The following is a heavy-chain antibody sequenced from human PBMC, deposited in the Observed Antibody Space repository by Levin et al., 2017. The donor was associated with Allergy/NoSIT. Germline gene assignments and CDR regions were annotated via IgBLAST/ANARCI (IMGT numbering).Heavy chain of an antibody. Sequence: SCSTSGFTFSDYVMTWVRQPPGKGLEWVSSVSGGGATYYADSVKGRFTISRDNSVNTLYLHMNSLRTEDTAVYYCAQEVKFGGYTYYFDNWGHGTLVTVSS. CDR1: GFTFSDYV. CDR2: VSGGGAT. J-gene: IGHJ4*01. CDR3: AQEVKFGGYTYYFDN. D-gene: IGHD3-10*01. V-gene: IGHV3-23*01.